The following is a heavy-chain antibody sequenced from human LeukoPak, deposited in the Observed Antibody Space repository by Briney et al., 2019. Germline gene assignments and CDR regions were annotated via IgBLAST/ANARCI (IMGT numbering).Heavy chain of an antibody. CDR2: ISYDGSNK. Sequence: GGSLRLSCAASGFTFSNYVVHWVRQAPGKGLEGVAVISYDGSNKWNADSDKGRFTISRDNSKNTLYLQMNSLRAEDTAVYYCARGLRTSSSGSYFYFDFWGQGTLVTVSS. V-gene: IGHV3-30-3*01. J-gene: IGHJ4*02. D-gene: IGHD1-26*01. CDR1: GFTFSNYV. CDR3: ARGLRTSSSGSYFYFDF.